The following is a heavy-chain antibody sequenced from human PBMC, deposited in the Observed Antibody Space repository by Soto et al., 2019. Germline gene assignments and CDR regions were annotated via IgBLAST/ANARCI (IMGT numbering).Heavy chain of an antibody. CDR3: VTGDHLVR. CDR2: INPKTGDT. V-gene: IGHV1-2*02. Sequence: QMQLVQPGADARKPGASVKVSCKTSGYTFTGYYLNWVRQAPGRGLEWVGWINPKTGDTNNAQKFQGRVTMTTDTSISTGYMELSGLKSDDTAVYYCVTGDHLVRWGQGTRVTVSS. CDR1: GYTFTGYY. D-gene: IGHD6-6*01. J-gene: IGHJ4*02.